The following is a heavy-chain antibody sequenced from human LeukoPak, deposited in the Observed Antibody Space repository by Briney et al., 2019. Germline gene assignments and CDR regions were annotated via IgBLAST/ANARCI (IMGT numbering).Heavy chain of an antibody. Sequence: SVKVSCKASGGTFSSYAISWVRQAPGQGLEWMGGIIPIFGTANYAQKFQGRVTITADESTSTAYMELSSLRSEDTAVYYCARDQYYDSSGYPDYYYYYYMDVWGKGTTVTISS. J-gene: IGHJ6*03. CDR2: IIPIFGTA. V-gene: IGHV1-69*13. CDR1: GGTFSSYA. CDR3: ARDQYYDSSGYPDYYYYYYMDV. D-gene: IGHD3-22*01.